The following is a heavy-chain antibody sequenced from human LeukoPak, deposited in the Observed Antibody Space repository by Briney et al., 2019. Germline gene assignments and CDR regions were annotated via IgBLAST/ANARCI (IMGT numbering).Heavy chain of an antibody. CDR3: ARGALRYSDY. V-gene: IGHV3-48*02. Sequence: GGSLRLSCAVSGLTLINYSMNWVRQAPGKGLEWVSSISSSSSAIYYAASVKGRFTISRDNAKNSLYLQMNSLRDEDTAVYYCARGALRYSDYWGQGTLVTVS. D-gene: IGHD3-9*01. CDR2: ISSSSSAI. J-gene: IGHJ4*02. CDR1: GLTLINYS.